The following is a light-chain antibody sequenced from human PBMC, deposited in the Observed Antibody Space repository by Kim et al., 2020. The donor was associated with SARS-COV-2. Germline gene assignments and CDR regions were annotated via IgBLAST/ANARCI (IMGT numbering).Light chain of an antibody. V-gene: IGKV1-12*02. Sequence: DIQMTQSPSSVSASVGDRVTITCRASQGINSWLAWYQQKPGKAPKLLISAASNLESGVPSRFSGSGSGTDFTLTISVLQPEDFATYYCQQANSIPFTFGQGTRLEIK. CDR1: QGINSW. J-gene: IGKJ5*01. CDR3: QQANSIPFT. CDR2: AAS.